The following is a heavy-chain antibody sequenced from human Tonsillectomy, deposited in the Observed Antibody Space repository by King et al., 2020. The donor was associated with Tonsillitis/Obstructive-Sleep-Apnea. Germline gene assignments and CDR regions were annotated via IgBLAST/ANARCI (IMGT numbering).Heavy chain of an antibody. CDR3: ARKAPSSSWYFDY. CDR2: INTNTGNP. V-gene: IGHV7-4-1*02. CDR1: GYTFTSYA. D-gene: IGHD6-13*01. Sequence: QLVQSGSELKKPGASVKVSCKASGYTFTSYAMNWVRQAPGQGLEWMGWINTNTGNPMYAQGFTGRTVFSLETSLSTAYLEISSLKLEDTAVYYCARKAPSSSWYFDYWGQGTLVTVSS. J-gene: IGHJ4*02.